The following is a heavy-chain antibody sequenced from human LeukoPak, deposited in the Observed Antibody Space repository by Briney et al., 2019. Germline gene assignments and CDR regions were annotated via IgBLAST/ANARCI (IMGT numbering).Heavy chain of an antibody. V-gene: IGHV3-7*01. CDR2: IKQDGSEK. CDR1: GFTFSRYW. CDR3: ARELPISGPYYFDY. Sequence: GGSLRLSCAASGFTFSRYWMSWVRQAPGKGLEWVANIKQDGSEKYYVDSVKGRFTISRDNAKNSLYLQMNSLRAEDTAVYYCARELPISGPYYFDYWGPGALVTVSS. D-gene: IGHD1-26*01. J-gene: IGHJ4*02.